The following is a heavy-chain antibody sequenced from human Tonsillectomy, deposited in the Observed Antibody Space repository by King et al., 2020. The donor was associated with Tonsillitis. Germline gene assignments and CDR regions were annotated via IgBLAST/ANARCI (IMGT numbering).Heavy chain of an antibody. J-gene: IGHJ4*02. V-gene: IGHV3-23*04. CDR1: GFTFSSYA. CDR3: ATAPGAGYWGPFDH. Sequence: VQLVESGRALVQPGGSLRLSCAASGFTFSSYAINWVRQAPGKGLEWVSFFSGSGDNPNYTDSVKGRFTISRDNSKNTLYLQMNSLRAEDTALYYCATAPGAGYWGPFDHWGQGTLVTVSS. D-gene: IGHD2-15*01. CDR2: FSGSGDNP.